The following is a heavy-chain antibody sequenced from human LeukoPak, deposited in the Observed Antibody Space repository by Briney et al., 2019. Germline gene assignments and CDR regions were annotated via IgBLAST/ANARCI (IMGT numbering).Heavy chain of an antibody. CDR3: VRRVAGSGYRDS. Sequence: PSETLSLTCTVSGGSISSSCWSWIRQPGGKGLEWIGRISASGSTNYTPSLKSRVTMSVDTSKNQFSLKLSSVTAADTADYYCVRRVAGSGYRDSWGQGTLVTVSS. V-gene: IGHV4-4*07. CDR1: GGSISSSC. D-gene: IGHD3-22*01. CDR2: ISASGST. J-gene: IGHJ4*02.